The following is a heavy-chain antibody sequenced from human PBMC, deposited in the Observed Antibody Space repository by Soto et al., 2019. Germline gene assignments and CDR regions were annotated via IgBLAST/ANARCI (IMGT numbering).Heavy chain of an antibody. Sequence: GGSLSLACVASGFCFGSYWIHWVRLVPRGGLMWVSRISSDGGSTDYADSVQGRFTTSRDNAKNTLFLQMSSLRAEDTALYYCATLVGRGISTGWPHWGQGTLVTVSS. CDR2: ISSDGGST. CDR1: GFCFGSYW. CDR3: ATLVGRGISTGWPH. D-gene: IGHD6-19*01. J-gene: IGHJ4*02. V-gene: IGHV3-74*01.